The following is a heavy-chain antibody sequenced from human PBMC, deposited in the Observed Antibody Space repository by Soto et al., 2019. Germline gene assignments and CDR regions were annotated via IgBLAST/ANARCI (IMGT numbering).Heavy chain of an antibody. CDR3: ASCSGGSCYAWLDY. J-gene: IGHJ4*02. D-gene: IGHD2-15*01. Sequence: ASVKVSCKASGYTFTSYDINWVRQATGHGLEWMGWMNPNSGNTGYAQKFQGRVTMTRNTSISTAYMELSSLRSEDTAVYYCASCSGGSCYAWLDYWGQGTLVTVSS. V-gene: IGHV1-8*01. CDR1: GYTFTSYD. CDR2: MNPNSGNT.